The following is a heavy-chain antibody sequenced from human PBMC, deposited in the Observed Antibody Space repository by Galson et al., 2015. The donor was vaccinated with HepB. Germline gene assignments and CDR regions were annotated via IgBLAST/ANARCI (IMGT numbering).Heavy chain of an antibody. V-gene: IGHV3-15*01. J-gene: IGHJ6*02. CDR1: GLPFTDAW. CDR2: IKSESEGGTT. D-gene: IGHD5-12*01. CDR3: KSRGGYSGFDYDDYYDMAV. Sequence: SLRLSCAASGLPFTDAWMTWIRQVPGKGLEWLGRIKSESEGGTTDYAAPVKGRFIISRDDSQNTLYLQMNSLKIEDTGVYYCKSRGGYSGFDYDDYYDMAVWGQGTTVIVSS.